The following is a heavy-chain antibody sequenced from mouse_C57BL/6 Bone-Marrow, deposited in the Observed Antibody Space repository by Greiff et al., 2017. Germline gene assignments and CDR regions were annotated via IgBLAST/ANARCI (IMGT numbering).Heavy chain of an antibody. CDR3: NYYFDY. Sequence: EVQLQQSVAELVRPGASVKLSCTASGFHIKNTYMHWVKQRPEQGLEWLGRIDPATGNTKYAPKFQGKATITADTSSHTAYLQLSSRTSEDTAIYYCNYYFDYGGQGTTRTVAS. CDR1: GFHIKNTY. CDR2: IDPATGNT. J-gene: IGHJ2*01. V-gene: IGHV14-3*01.